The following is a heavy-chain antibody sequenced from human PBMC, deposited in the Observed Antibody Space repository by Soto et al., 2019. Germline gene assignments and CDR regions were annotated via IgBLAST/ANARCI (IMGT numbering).Heavy chain of an antibody. CDR2: INPSGGST. V-gene: IGHV1-46*01. CDR3: ARDLTYYDFWSGYYWLRDDDYYGMDV. CDR1: GYTFTSYY. D-gene: IGHD3-3*01. J-gene: IGHJ6*02. Sequence: ASVKVSCKASGYTFTSYYMHWVRQAPGQGLEWMGIINPSGGSTSYAQKFQGRVTMTRDTSTSTVYMELSSLRSEDTAVYYCARDLTYYDFWSGYYWLRDDDYYGMDVWGQGATVTVSS.